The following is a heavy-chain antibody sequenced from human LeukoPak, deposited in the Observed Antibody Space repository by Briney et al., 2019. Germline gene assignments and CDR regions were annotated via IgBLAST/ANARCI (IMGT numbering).Heavy chain of an antibody. D-gene: IGHD2-8*02. Sequence: HPGGSLRLSCAASGFTFSSYAMSWVRQAPGKGLEWVSYISSSSNTIYYADSVKGRFTISRDNAKNSLYLQMNSLRDEDTAVYYCARGGNTGFDYWGQGTLVTVSS. CDR3: ARGGNTGFDY. CDR1: GFTFSSYA. V-gene: IGHV3-48*02. J-gene: IGHJ4*02. CDR2: ISSSSNTI.